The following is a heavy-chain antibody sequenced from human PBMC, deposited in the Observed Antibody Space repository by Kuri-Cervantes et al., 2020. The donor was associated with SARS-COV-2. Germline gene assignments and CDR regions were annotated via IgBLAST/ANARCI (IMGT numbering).Heavy chain of an antibody. Sequence: ASVKVSCKVSGYTLPELSMHWVRQAPGKGLEWMGGFDREDGKRVYAQKFQGRVTITADKSTSTAYMELSSLRSEDTAVYYCAADMAYCGGDCYSNYYYYYGMDVWGQGTTVTVSS. CDR1: GYTLPELS. J-gene: IGHJ6*02. D-gene: IGHD2-21*02. V-gene: IGHV1-24*01. CDR2: FDREDGKR. CDR3: AADMAYCGGDCYSNYYYYYGMDV.